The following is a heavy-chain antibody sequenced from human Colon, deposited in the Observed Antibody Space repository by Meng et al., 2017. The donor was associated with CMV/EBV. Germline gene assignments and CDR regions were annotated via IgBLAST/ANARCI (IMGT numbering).Heavy chain of an antibody. J-gene: IGHJ4*02. Sequence: GESLKISCAASGFTFSSYGMHWVRQAPGKGLEWVAFIRFDGSHIFYGDSVKGRFTLSRDNSRNTLYLQVNSVRVADTAVYYCARDQFYYFDYWGQGTLVTVSS. CDR2: IRFDGSHI. CDR1: GFTFSSYG. CDR3: ARDQFYYFDY. V-gene: IGHV3-30*02. D-gene: IGHD2/OR15-2a*01.